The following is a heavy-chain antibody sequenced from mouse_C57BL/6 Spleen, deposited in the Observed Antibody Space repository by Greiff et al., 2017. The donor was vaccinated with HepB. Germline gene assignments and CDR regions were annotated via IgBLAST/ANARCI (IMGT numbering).Heavy chain of an antibody. V-gene: IGHV1-61*01. CDR2: LYPSDRET. J-gene: IGHJ2*01. D-gene: IGHD1-1*01. Sequence: QVQLQQPGAELVRPGSSVKLSCKASGYTFTSYWMDWVKQRPGQGLEWIGNLYPSDRETHYNQKFKDKATLTVEKSSSTAYMQLSSLTSEDSAVYYCARSLYYGSRGDYWGQGTTLTVSS. CDR3: ARSLYYGSRGDY. CDR1: GYTFTSYW.